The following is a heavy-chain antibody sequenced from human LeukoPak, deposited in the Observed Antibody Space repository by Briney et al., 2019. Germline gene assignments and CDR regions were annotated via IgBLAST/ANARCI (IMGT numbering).Heavy chain of an antibody. CDR2: IYENGGTT. Sequence: GGSLRLSCVGSGFTFRSHAMSWVRQAPEKGLGFVSGIYENGGTTYYADSVKGRFSISRDNSKNTLYLQMDSLRGEDTAVYYCAKDFRIGYSAHFDYWGRGALVTVSS. V-gene: IGHV3-23*01. J-gene: IGHJ4*02. CDR3: AKDFRIGYSAHFDY. D-gene: IGHD2-21*01. CDR1: GFTFRSHA.